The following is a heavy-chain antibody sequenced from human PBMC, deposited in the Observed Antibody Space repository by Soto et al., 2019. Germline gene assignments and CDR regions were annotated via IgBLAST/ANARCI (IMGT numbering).Heavy chain of an antibody. J-gene: IGHJ4*02. Sequence: VGSLNLSCASIRFTFTSYWMHWVFQVPGKGLVWVSRIRSDGSNAEYADSVKVRFTISRDNAENTLYLQMNSLRVEDTAVYYCARGGGDYHDGNGYLGRHWGQGT. V-gene: IGHV3-74*03. CDR3: ARGGGDYHDGNGYLGRH. CDR1: RFTFTSYW. D-gene: IGHD3-22*01. CDR2: IRSDGSNA.